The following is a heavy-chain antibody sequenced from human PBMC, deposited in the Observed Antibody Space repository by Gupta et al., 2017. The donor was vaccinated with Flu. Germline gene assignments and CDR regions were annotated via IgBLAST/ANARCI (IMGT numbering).Heavy chain of an antibody. CDR3: ARVEARRLNYFDY. CDR2: IQAISGTI. J-gene: IGHJ4*02. Sequence: VRQAPGKGLEWVSYIQAISGTIYYADSVKGRFTIARDNAKNSLYLQMDSLRAEDTAVYFCARVEARRLNYFDYWGQGTLVTVSS. V-gene: IGHV3-48*01. D-gene: IGHD3-10*01.